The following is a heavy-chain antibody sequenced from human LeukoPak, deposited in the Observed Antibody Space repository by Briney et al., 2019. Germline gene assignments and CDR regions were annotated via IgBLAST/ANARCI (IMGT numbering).Heavy chain of an antibody. J-gene: IGHJ6*02. CDR3: ARVLVTTNGMDV. D-gene: IGHD5-12*01. Sequence: GGSLRLSCAASGFTFSIYEMNWVRQAPGKGLEWVSYISSGGRDIFYADSVKGRFTISRDNAKNSLYLQMNSLRAEDTAVYYCARVLVTTNGMDVWGQGTTVTVSS. V-gene: IGHV3-48*03. CDR2: ISSGGRDI. CDR1: GFTFSIYE.